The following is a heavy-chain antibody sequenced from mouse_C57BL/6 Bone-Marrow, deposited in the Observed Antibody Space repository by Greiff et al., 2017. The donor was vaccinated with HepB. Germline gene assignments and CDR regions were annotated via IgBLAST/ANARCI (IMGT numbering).Heavy chain of an antibody. J-gene: IGHJ1*03. V-gene: IGHV7-1*01. CDR2: SRNKANDYTT. Sequence: EVQLQESGGGLVQSGRSLRLSCATSGFTFSDFYMEWVRQAPGKGLEWIAASRNKANDYTTEYSASVKGRFIVSRDTSQSILYLQMNALRAEDTAIYYCARDGGGPITTVVPHWYFDVWGTGTTVTVSS. CDR1: GFTFSDFY. CDR3: ARDGGGPITTVVPHWYFDV. D-gene: IGHD1-1*01.